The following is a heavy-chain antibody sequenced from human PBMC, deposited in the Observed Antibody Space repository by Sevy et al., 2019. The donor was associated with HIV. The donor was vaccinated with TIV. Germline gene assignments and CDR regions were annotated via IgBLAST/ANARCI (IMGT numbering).Heavy chain of an antibody. V-gene: IGHV3-30*18. J-gene: IGHJ6*02. CDR3: ANSRGRYEGSSWLYYYYIMDV. CDR1: GFSFSRHG. CDR2: ISDDGSDK. Sequence: GGSLRLSCVADGFSFSRHGMHCARQAPGKGLEWVAVISDDGSDKEYAESVKGRFTVSRDNSKDTVYLQMNRLRLDDTAVYYCANSRGRYEGSSWLYYYYIMDVWGQGTTVTVSS. D-gene: IGHD6-13*01.